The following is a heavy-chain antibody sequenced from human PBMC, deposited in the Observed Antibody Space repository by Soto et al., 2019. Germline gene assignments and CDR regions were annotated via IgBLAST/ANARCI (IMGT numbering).Heavy chain of an antibody. CDR3: AKIGYYYDSSGYWSL. Sequence: GGSLRLSCAASGFTFSSYAMSWVRQAPGKGLEWVSAISGSGGSTYYADSVKGRFTISRDNSKNTLYLQMNSLRAEDTAVYYCAKIGYYYDSSGYWSLWGQGTLVTVSS. CDR2: ISGSGGST. V-gene: IGHV3-23*01. J-gene: IGHJ4*02. CDR1: GFTFSSYA. D-gene: IGHD3-22*01.